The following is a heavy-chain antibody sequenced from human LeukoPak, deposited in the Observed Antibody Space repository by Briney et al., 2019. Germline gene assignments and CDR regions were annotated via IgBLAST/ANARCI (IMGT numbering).Heavy chain of an antibody. CDR3: AGRRSGDAFDI. D-gene: IGHD1-26*01. V-gene: IGHV3-21*01. CDR2: ITSGRSKM. CDR1: GFTFSSDS. J-gene: IGHJ3*02. Sequence: GGSLRLSCVASGFTFSSDSMYWVRQAPGEGLEWVSLITSGRSKMYYADSVKGRFTISGDSAKNSLYLQMNSLRADDTAIYYCAGRRSGDAFDIWGRGTMVTVSS.